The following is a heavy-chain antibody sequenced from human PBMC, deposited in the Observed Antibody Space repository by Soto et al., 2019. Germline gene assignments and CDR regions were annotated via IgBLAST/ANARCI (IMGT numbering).Heavy chain of an antibody. CDR1: GGTFSSYT. V-gene: IGHV1-69*02. D-gene: IGHD1-20*01. CDR3: ARTLTGPTWRGFDY. J-gene: IGHJ4*02. CDR2: IIPILGIA. Sequence: QVQLVQSGAEVKKPGSSVKVSSKASGGTFSSYTISWVRQAPGQGLEWMGRIIPILGIANYAQKFQGRVTITADKSTSTAYMELSSLRSEDTAVYCCARTLTGPTWRGFDYWGQGTLVTVSS.